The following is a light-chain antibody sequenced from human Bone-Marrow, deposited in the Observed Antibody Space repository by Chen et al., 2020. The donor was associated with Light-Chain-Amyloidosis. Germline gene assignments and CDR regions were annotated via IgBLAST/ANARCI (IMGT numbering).Light chain of an antibody. CDR3: SSYTITNTLV. Sequence: QSALTQPASVSGSPGQSITISCTGTSSDVGGDNHVSWYQQHPDKAPKLMIYEVTNRPSWVPDRFSRSKSDNTDSMTICRIQNEDEAVYVCSSYTITNTLVFVSGTRVTVL. CDR1: SSDVGGDNH. J-gene: IGLJ1*01. V-gene: IGLV2-14*01. CDR2: EVT.